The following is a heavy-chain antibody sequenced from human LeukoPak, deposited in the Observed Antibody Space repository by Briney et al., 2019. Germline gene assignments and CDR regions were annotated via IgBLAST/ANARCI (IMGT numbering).Heavy chain of an antibody. V-gene: IGHV3-30-3*01. Sequence: GRSLRLSCAASGFPFGRYAIHWVRQAPGKGLEWVAVISYDGINKYYGDSVQGRFRISRDNSKNTLSLQMNGLRADDTAVYYCARDSGGPTTLDIFDYWGQGTLVTVSS. CDR1: GFPFGRYA. CDR3: ARDSGGPTTLDIFDY. CDR2: ISYDGINK. D-gene: IGHD2-15*01. J-gene: IGHJ4*02.